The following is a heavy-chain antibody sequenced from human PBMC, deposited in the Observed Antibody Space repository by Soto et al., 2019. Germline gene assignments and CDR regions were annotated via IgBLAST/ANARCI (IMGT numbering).Heavy chain of an antibody. CDR1: GFTFSSYS. D-gene: IGHD5-18*01. J-gene: IGHJ5*02. CDR2: ISSRSDFI. Sequence: GGSLRLSCAASGFTFSSYSMNWVRQAPGKGLEWVSSISSRSDFIYYAGSVKGRFTISRDNAKNSLYLQMNSLRAEDTAVYYCARDWRTAITWGQGTLVTVSS. CDR3: ARDWRTAIT. V-gene: IGHV3-21*01.